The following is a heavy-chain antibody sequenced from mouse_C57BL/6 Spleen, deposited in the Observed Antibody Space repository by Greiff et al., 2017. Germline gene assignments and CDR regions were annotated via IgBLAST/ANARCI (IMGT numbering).Heavy chain of an antibody. Sequence: EVKLVESGEGLVKPGGSLKLSCAASGFTFSSYAMSWVRQTPEKRLEWVAYISSGGDYIYYADTVTGRFTISRDNARNTLYLQMSSLKSEDTAMYYCTRWYDGYFYFDYWGQGTTLTVSS. V-gene: IGHV5-9-1*02. CDR1: GFTFSSYA. J-gene: IGHJ2*01. CDR3: TRWYDGYFYFDY. CDR2: ISSGGDYI. D-gene: IGHD2-3*01.